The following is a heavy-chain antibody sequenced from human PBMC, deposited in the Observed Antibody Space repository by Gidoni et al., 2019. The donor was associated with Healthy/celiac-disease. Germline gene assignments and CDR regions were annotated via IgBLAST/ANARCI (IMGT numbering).Heavy chain of an antibody. CDR2: IDWDDDK. V-gene: IGHV2-70*01. CDR3: ARVAAHYYYYGMDV. J-gene: IGHJ6*02. D-gene: IGHD6-13*01. Sequence: QVTLRESGPALVKPTQTLTLTCTFSGFSLSTSGMCVSWIRQPPGKALEWLALIDWDDDKYYSTSLKTRLTISKDTSKNQVVLTMTNMDPVDTATYYCARVAAHYYYYGMDVWGQGTTVTVSS. CDR1: GFSLSTSGMC.